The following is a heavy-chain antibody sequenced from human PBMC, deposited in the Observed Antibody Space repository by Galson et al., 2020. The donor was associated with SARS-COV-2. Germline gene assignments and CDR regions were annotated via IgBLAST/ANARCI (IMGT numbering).Heavy chain of an antibody. D-gene: IGHD5-18*01. V-gene: IGHV1-69*13. Sequence: SVKVSCKASGGTFSSYAISWVRQAPGQGLEWMGGIIPIFGTANYAQKFQGRVTITADESTSTAYMELSSLRSEDTAVYYCAREYSYGPLGVKYYYYMDVWGKGTTVTVSS. J-gene: IGHJ6*03. CDR1: GGTFSSYA. CDR2: IIPIFGTA. CDR3: AREYSYGPLGVKYYYYMDV.